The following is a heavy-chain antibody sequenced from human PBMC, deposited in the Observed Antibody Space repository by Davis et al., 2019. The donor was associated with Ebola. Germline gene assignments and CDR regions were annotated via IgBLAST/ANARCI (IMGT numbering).Heavy chain of an antibody. V-gene: IGHV3-13*01. CDR1: GFYFATYD. D-gene: IGHD3-10*01. Sequence: GESLKISCAGSGFYFATYDMHWVRQASGKGLEWVAAIETAGDSYYAGAVKGRFTISREDAKSSLYLHMNSLTAGDSGVYYCVREFPMSGSYYYYGMDVWGKGTTVTVSS. CDR3: VREFPMSGSYYYYGMDV. J-gene: IGHJ6*04. CDR2: IETAGDS.